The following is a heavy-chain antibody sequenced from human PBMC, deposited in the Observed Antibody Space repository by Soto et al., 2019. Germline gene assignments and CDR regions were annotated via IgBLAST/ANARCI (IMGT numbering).Heavy chain of an antibody. D-gene: IGHD2-21*01. CDR2: ISAYNGNT. Sequence: QVQLVQSGAEVKKPGASVKVSCKASGYTFTSYGISWVRQAPGQGLEWMGWISAYNGNTNYAQKLQGRVTMTTDTSTSTAYMERRSVRSDDTAVYYCARGDETYCGGDCYKTPYFDYWGQGTLVTVSS. V-gene: IGHV1-18*01. J-gene: IGHJ4*02. CDR1: GYTFTSYG. CDR3: ARGDETYCGGDCYKTPYFDY.